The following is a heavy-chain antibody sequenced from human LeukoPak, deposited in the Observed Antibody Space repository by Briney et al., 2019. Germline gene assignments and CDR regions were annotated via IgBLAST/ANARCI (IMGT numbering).Heavy chain of an antibody. J-gene: IGHJ4*02. CDR1: GFTFSSYG. D-gene: IGHD6-13*01. CDR3: AKDRDALGQQLAIDD. Sequence: GRSLRLSCAASGFTFSSYGMHWVRQAPGKGLEWVAVIWYDGKIKYYLDSVKGRFTISRDNSKNTVVLQMNSLRAEDTAVYYCAKDRDALGQQLAIDDWGQGTLVTVSA. CDR2: IWYDGKIK. V-gene: IGHV3-33*06.